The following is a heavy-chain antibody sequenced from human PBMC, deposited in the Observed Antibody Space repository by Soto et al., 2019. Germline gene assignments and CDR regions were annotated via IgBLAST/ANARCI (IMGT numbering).Heavy chain of an antibody. V-gene: IGHV4-31*03. Sequence: QVQLQESGPGLVKPSQTLSLTCTVSGGSISSGGYYWSWIRQHPGKGLEWIGYIYYSGSTYYNPSLKSRVTISVDTSKNQFSLKLSSVTAADTAVYYCARVPPKAYYYYYGMDVWGQGTTVTVSS. CDR1: GGSISSGGYY. J-gene: IGHJ6*02. CDR2: IYYSGST. CDR3: ARVPPKAYYYYYGMDV.